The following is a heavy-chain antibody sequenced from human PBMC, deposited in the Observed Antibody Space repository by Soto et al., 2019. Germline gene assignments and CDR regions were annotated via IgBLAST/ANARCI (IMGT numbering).Heavy chain of an antibody. V-gene: IGHV4-4*02. CDR1: SGSIFSSNW. D-gene: IGHD3-9*01. CDR3: ASHLTMTGTRGFDH. J-gene: IGHJ4*02. Sequence: SETQSLTCAVSSGSIFSSNWWSWVRQPPGKGLEWIGETRNSGGANYNPSLKSRVTISVDKSTNQFFLNLNSVTAADTAVYYCASHLTMTGTRGFDHWGLGTLVTVSS. CDR2: TRNSGGA.